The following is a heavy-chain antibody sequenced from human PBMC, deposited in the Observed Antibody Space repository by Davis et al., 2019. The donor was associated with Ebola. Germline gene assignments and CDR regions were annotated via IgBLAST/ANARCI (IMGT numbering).Heavy chain of an antibody. CDR3: ARILGGPRYCSSTSCRETYYYGMDV. D-gene: IGHD2-2*01. CDR2: IYYSGST. CDR1: GGSFSGYY. Sequence: GSLRLSCAVYGGSFSGYYWSWIRQPPGKGLEWIGSIYYSGSTYYNPSLKSRVTISVDTSKNQFSLKLSSVTAADTAVYYCARILGGPRYCSSTSCRETYYYGMDVWGQGTTVTVSS. V-gene: IGHV4-34*01. J-gene: IGHJ6*02.